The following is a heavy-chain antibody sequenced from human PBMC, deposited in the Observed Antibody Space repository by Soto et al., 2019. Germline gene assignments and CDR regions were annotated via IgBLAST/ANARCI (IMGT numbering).Heavy chain of an antibody. CDR1: GFTFSSYA. CDR3: AKDHFYDSSGYYPLGLYHYYGMDV. Sequence: GGSLRLSCAASGFTFSSYAMSWVRQAPGKGLEWVSAISGSGGSTYYADSVKGRFTISRDNSKNTLYLQMNSLRAEDTAVYYCAKDHFYDSSGYYPLGLYHYYGMDVWGQGTKVTVSS. D-gene: IGHD3-22*01. J-gene: IGHJ6*02. V-gene: IGHV3-23*01. CDR2: ISGSGGST.